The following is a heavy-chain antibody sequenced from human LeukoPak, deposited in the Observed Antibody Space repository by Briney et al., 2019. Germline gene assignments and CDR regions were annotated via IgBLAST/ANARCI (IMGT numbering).Heavy chain of an antibody. V-gene: IGHV1-2*02. D-gene: IGHD2-2*01. J-gene: IGHJ6*02. Sequence: ASVRVSCKASEDTFTGYYIHWVRQAPGQGLEWMGWVNPNNGATEYAQEFQGRVTMTRDTSLSTAYMELSRLRSDDTAVYYCATDHCTRTNCYEDYYHGMDVWGQGTTVTVSS. CDR1: EDTFTGYY. CDR2: VNPNNGAT. CDR3: ATDHCTRTNCYEDYYHGMDV.